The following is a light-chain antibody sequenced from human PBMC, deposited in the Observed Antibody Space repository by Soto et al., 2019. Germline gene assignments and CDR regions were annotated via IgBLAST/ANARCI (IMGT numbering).Light chain of an antibody. Sequence: QYVLTQPPSVSGAPGQRGTISCTGSSSNIGAGYDVHWYQQLPGTAPKLLIYGNSNRPSGVPDRFSGSKSGTSASLAITGLQAEDEADYYCQSYDSSLSALVFGGGTKLTV. CDR3: QSYDSSLSALV. CDR2: GNS. J-gene: IGLJ2*01. V-gene: IGLV1-40*01. CDR1: SSNIGAGYD.